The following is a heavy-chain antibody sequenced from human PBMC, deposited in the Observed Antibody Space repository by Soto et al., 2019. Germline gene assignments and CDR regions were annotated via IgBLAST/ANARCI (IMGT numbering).Heavy chain of an antibody. CDR2: INSDGSRT. Sequence: EVQLVESGGGLVQPGGSLRLSCAASGLTFSNYWMHWVRQVPGKGLVWVSRINSDGSRTSYADSVKGRFTISRDNAKNTLYLQMNSLRVEDTAVYYCAAHDYGEYWGQETLVTVSS. V-gene: IGHV3-74*01. CDR1: GLTFSNYW. J-gene: IGHJ4*02. CDR3: AAHDYGEY.